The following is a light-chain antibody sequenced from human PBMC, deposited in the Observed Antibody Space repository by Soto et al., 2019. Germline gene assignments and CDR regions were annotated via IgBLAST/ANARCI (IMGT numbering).Light chain of an antibody. Sequence: QSALTQPRSVSGSPGPSVTISCTGTSSDVGGYNFVSWYQHHPGKAPKLMIYDVSQRPSGVPDRFSGSKSGNTASLTISGLQAEDEADYFCRSYAGSYTWVFGEGTKVTV. CDR1: SSDVGGYNF. J-gene: IGLJ3*02. CDR2: DVS. V-gene: IGLV2-11*01. CDR3: RSYAGSYTWV.